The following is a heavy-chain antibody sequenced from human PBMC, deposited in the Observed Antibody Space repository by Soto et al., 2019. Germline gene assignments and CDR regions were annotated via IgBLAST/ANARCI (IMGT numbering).Heavy chain of an antibody. V-gene: IGHV3-74*01. CDR3: ARGAMGNYYNDY. D-gene: IGHD3-10*01. CDR2: IKGDGIST. CDR1: GFTFSSYW. J-gene: IGHJ4*02. Sequence: EVQLVESGGGLVQSGGSLRLSCAASGFTFSSYWMHWVRQAPGKGLVWVSRIKGDGISTNYADSVKGRFTISRDNAKETVFLPMHGLSADDTAVYYCARGAMGNYYNDYWGQGTLVTVSS.